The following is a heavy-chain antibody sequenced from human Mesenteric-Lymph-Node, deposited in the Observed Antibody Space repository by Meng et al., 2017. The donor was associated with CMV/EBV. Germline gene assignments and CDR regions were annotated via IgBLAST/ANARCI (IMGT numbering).Heavy chain of an antibody. CDR1: GYTFASYC. CDR3: ARNRLAVAFFDY. V-gene: IGHV1-18*01. CDR2: ISAYNGNT. J-gene: IGHJ4*02. D-gene: IGHD6-19*01. Sequence: ASVQVSCKASGYTFASYCISWVRQAPPHGLEWMGWISAYNGNTNYVQKLQGRVTMTTDTSTSTAYMELRSLRSDDTAVYYCARNRLAVAFFDYWGQGTLVTVSS.